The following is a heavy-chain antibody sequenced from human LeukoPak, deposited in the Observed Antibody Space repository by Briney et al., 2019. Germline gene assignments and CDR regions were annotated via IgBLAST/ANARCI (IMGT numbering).Heavy chain of an antibody. CDR2: IYSGGST. V-gene: IGHV3-53*01. Sequence: GGSLRLSCAASGFTVSSNYMSWVRQAPGKGLEWVSVIYSGGSTYYADSVKGRFTISRDNAKNSLYLQMNSLRAEDTAVYYCARVADGSGSLDYWGQGTLVTVSS. J-gene: IGHJ4*02. CDR1: GFTVSSNY. D-gene: IGHD3-10*01. CDR3: ARVADGSGSLDY.